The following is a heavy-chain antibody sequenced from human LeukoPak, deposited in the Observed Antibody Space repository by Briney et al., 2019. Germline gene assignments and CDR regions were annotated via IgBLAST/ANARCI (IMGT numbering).Heavy chain of an antibody. V-gene: IGHV3-23*01. Sequence: GGSLRLSCAASGFTFSSYAMSWVRQAPGKGLEWVSAISGSGGSIYYADSVKGRFTISRDNSKNTLYLQMNSLRAEDTAVYYCAKNARITMIVVVITYYFDYWGQGTLVTVSS. CDR1: GFTFSSYA. CDR2: ISGSGGSI. D-gene: IGHD3-22*01. CDR3: AKNARITMIVVVITYYFDY. J-gene: IGHJ4*02.